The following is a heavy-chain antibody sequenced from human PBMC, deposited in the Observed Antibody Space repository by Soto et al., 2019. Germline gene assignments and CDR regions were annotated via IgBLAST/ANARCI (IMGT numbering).Heavy chain of an antibody. CDR2: MNTNSDDT. CDR3: AREWAAAGHFYGMDV. J-gene: IGHJ6*02. Sequence: GASVKASCKTSGAAFTSYDINWVRQVPGQGLEWVGWMNTNSDDTRSAQKFRGRRTLTRDKSMRAVYMKLSNLRPDDTAVYYCAREWAAAGHFYGMDVWRQGTRVTVSS. D-gene: IGHD6-13*01. V-gene: IGHV1-8*01. CDR1: GAAFTSYD.